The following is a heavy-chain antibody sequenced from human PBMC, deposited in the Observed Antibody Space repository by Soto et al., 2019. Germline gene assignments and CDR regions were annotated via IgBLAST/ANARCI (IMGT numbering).Heavy chain of an antibody. D-gene: IGHD3-10*01. CDR2: ISSSSSTI. V-gene: IGHV3-48*02. CDR1: GFTFSSYS. J-gene: IGHJ4*02. Sequence: EVQLVESGGGLVQPGGSLRLSCAASGFTFSSYSMNWVRQAPGKGLEWVSYISSSSSTIYYADSVKGRFTISRDNAKNSLYLQVNSLRDEDTAVYYCARDGSTPFGYGSIDYWGQGTLVTVSS. CDR3: ARDGSTPFGYGSIDY.